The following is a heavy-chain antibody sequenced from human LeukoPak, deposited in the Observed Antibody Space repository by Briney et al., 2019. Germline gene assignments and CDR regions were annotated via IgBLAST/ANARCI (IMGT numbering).Heavy chain of an antibody. CDR1: GGSFSGYY. CDR2: INHSGST. J-gene: IGHJ6*03. V-gene: IGHV4-34*01. D-gene: IGHD6-13*01. Sequence: SETLSLTCAVYGGSFSGYYWSWIRQPPGKGLEWIGEINHSGSTNYNPSLKSRVTISVDTSKNQFSLKLSSVTAADTAVYYCARSWNYHYYYMDVWGKGATVTVSS. CDR3: ARSWNYHYYYMDV.